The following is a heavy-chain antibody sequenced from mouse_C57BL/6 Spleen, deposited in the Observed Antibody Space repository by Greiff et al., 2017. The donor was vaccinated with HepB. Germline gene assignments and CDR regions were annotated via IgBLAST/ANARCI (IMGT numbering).Heavy chain of an antibody. CDR1: GISITTGNYR. D-gene: IGHD2-1*01. V-gene: IGHV3-5*01. Sequence: EVQLQESGPGLANPSQTVFLTCTVTGISITTGNYRWSWIRQFPGNKLEWIGYIYYSGTITYNPSLTSRTTITRDTPKNQFFLEMNSLTAEDTATYYCARDTGNYPVLFDYWGQGTTLTVSS. J-gene: IGHJ2*01. CDR2: IYYSGTI. CDR3: ARDTGNYPVLFDY.